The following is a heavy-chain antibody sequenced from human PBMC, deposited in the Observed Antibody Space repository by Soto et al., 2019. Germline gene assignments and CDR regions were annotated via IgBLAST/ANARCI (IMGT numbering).Heavy chain of an antibody. CDR3: ERGGVRNWLET. Sequence: DSLKVSCECSGYSLPRYLSFFVLQMPGRGLDWMGIIYPSGSDTRYSPSFQGQVTISVDKSISTADLQWSSLKASDNAMYYSERGGVRNWLETWGQGTLVKVYS. J-gene: IGHJ5*02. D-gene: IGHD3-10*01. CDR2: IYPSGSDT. CDR1: GYSLPRYL. V-gene: IGHV5-51*01.